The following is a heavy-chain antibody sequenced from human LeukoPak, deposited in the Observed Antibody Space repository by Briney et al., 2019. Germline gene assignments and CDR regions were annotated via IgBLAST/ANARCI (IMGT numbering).Heavy chain of an antibody. CDR3: ATDKDLVGDY. CDR1: GYTLAELS. D-gene: IGHD5-12*01. V-gene: IGHV1-24*01. J-gene: IGHJ4*02. Sequence: ASVKVSRKVSGYTLAELSMHWVRQAPGKGLEWMGGFDPEDGETIYAQKFQGRVTMTEDTSTDTAYMELSSLRSEDTAVYYCATDKDLVGDYWGQGTLVTVSS. CDR2: FDPEDGET.